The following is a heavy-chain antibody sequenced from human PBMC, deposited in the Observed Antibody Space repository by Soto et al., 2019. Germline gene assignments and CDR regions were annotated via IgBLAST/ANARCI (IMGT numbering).Heavy chain of an antibody. D-gene: IGHD6-19*01. CDR3: AMGGSGWTRSYFDN. J-gene: IGHJ4*02. CDR2: LNPNTGGP. Sequence: AASVKVSCKTSGYTFTDHYIHWVRQAPGQGPEWLGWLNPNTGGPNYSQKFQGRVTMTRDTSISTAYMELTRLRSGDTAVYYCAMGGSGWTRSYFDNWGQGTLVTVSS. V-gene: IGHV1-2*02. CDR1: GYTFTDHY.